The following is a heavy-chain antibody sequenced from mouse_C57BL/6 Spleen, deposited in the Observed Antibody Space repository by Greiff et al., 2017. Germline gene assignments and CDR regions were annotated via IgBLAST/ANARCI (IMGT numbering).Heavy chain of an antibody. CDR3: ARSGGLRTFAY. V-gene: IGHV1-77*01. J-gene: IGHJ3*01. CDR1: GYTFTDYY. CDR2: IGPGSGST. D-gene: IGHD2-4*01. Sequence: VQLQQSGAELVKPGASVKISCKASGYTFTDYYINWVKQRPGKGLEWIGKIGPGSGSTYYNEKLKGQATLTADKSSSTAYMQLSSLTSEDSAVYFCARSGGLRTFAYWGQGTLVTGSA.